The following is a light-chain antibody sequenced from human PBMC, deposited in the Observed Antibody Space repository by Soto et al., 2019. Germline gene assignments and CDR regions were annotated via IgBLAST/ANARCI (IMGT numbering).Light chain of an antibody. CDR3: QQRVNWPPRDT. J-gene: IGKJ2*01. CDR2: GAS. Sequence: EVELTQSPDILSVSPGETATLSCRASQSVRSNLAWYQQKPGQAPRLLIYGASTRATGIPARFSGSGSGREFTLTISSLQSEDVAVYYCQQRVNWPPRDTFGQGTKLEIK. CDR1: QSVRSN. V-gene: IGKV3-15*01.